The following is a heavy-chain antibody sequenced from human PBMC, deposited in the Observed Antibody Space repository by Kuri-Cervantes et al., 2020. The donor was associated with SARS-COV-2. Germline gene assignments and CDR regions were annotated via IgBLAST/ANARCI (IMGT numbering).Heavy chain of an antibody. CDR2: INPDGSYT. D-gene: IGHD1-1*01. V-gene: IGHV3-74*01. CDR3: VRDGDHWNFDY. CDR1: GFTFSGHW. Sequence: GESLKISCAASGFTFSGHWIRWVRQAPGKGLVWVSRINPDGSYTNNADSVKGRFTLSRDNAKNMLFLQMNSLRAEDTAVYYCVRDGDHWNFDYWGQGTRVTVSS. J-gene: IGHJ4*02.